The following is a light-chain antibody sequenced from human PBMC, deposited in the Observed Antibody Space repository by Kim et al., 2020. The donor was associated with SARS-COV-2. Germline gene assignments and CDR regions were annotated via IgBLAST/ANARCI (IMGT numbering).Light chain of an antibody. V-gene: IGLV3-19*01. J-gene: IGLJ2*01. Sequence: LGQTVRCTCQGDSLRIYYASWYQQKPGQAPVLVIYGKNNRPSGVPDRFSGSSSGNTASLTITGAQAEDEADYYCNSRDSSGNPNVVFGGGTQLTVL. CDR1: SLRIYY. CDR3: NSRDSSGNPNVV. CDR2: GKN.